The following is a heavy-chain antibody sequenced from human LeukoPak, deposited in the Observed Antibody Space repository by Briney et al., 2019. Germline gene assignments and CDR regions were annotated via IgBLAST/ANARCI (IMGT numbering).Heavy chain of an antibody. D-gene: IGHD6-19*01. V-gene: IGHV3-9*01. CDR1: GFTFDDYA. Sequence: HTGGSLRLSCAASGFTFDDYAMHWVRQAPGKGLEWVSGISWNSGSIGYADSVKGRFTISRDNAKKSLCLQMNSLRAEDTAVYYCARVVLAVAATGGRYFDYWGQGTLLTVSS. J-gene: IGHJ4*02. CDR3: ARVVLAVAATGGRYFDY. CDR2: ISWNSGSI.